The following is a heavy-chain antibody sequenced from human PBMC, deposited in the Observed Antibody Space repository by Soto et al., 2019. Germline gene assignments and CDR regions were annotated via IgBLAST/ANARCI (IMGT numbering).Heavy chain of an antibody. CDR1: GGTFSSYA. Sequence: SVKVSCKASGGTFSSYAISWVRQAPGQGLEWMGGIIPIFGTANYAQKFQGRVTITADESTSTAYMELSSLGSDDTAVYYCARVYPSRNWFDPWGQGTLVTVSS. V-gene: IGHV1-69*13. D-gene: IGHD6-13*01. J-gene: IGHJ5*02. CDR3: ARVYPSRNWFDP. CDR2: IIPIFGTA.